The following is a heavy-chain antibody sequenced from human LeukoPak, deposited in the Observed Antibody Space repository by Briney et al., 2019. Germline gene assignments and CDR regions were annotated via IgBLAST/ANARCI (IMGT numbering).Heavy chain of an antibody. D-gene: IGHD1-26*01. CDR1: GFTVSSNY. Sequence: PGGSLRLSCAASGFTVSSNYMSWVRQAPGKGLEWVSVTYSGGSTYYADSVKGRFTISRDNSKNTLYLQMNSLRAEDTAVYYCARAALGAKVYWGQGTLVTVSS. V-gene: IGHV3-53*01. CDR2: TYSGGST. CDR3: ARAALGAKVY. J-gene: IGHJ4*02.